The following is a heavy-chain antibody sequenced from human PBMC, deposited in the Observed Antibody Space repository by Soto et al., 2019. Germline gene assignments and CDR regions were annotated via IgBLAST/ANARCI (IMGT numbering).Heavy chain of an antibody. Sequence: GGSLRLSCSASGFTFSSYAMHWVRQAPGKGLEYVSAISSNGGSTYYADSVKGRFTISRDNSKNTLYLQMSSLRAEDTAVYYCVKATVSIAVAGPYYYYGMDVWGQGTTVTVSS. V-gene: IGHV3-64D*06. CDR1: GFTFSSYA. CDR2: ISSNGGST. D-gene: IGHD6-19*01. CDR3: VKATVSIAVAGPYYYYGMDV. J-gene: IGHJ6*02.